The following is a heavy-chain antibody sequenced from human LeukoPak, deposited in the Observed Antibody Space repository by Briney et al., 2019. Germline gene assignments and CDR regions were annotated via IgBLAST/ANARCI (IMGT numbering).Heavy chain of an antibody. Sequence: GGSLRLSCAASGFTFSSYAMHWVRQAPGKGLEWVAVISYDGSNKYYADSVKGRFTISRDNSKNTLYLQMNSLRAEDTAVYYCARCGSGWSCYYYYGMDVWGQGTTVTVSS. V-gene: IGHV3-30*04. CDR2: ISYDGSNK. CDR3: ARCGSGWSCYYYYGMDV. CDR1: GFTFSSYA. D-gene: IGHD6-19*01. J-gene: IGHJ6*02.